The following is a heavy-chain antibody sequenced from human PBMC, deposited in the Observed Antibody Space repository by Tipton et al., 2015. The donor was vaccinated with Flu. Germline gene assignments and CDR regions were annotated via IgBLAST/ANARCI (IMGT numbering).Heavy chain of an antibody. V-gene: IGHV4-31*03. Sequence: TLSLTCTVSGGSISSGGYYWSWIRQHPGKGPEWIGYIYYSGSTYYNPSLKSRVTISVDTSKNQFSLKLSSVTAADTAVYYWAREGDYYDSSGPISLFYYWGQVTLVTVSS. D-gene: IGHD3-22*01. J-gene: IGHJ4*02. CDR3: AREGDYYDSSGPISLFYY. CDR1: GGSISSGGYY. CDR2: IYYSGST.